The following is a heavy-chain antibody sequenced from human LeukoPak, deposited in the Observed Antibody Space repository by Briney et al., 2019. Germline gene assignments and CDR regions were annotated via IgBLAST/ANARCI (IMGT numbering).Heavy chain of an antibody. J-gene: IGHJ4*02. CDR2: MNRNSGNT. Sequence: ASVKVSCKASGYTFTSYDINWVRQATGQGLEWMGWMNRNSGNTGYAQKFQGRVTITRNTSISTAYMELSSLRSEDTAVYYCARGLQYHKDFDCWGQGTLVTVSS. CDR3: ARGLQYHKDFDC. V-gene: IGHV1-8*03. D-gene: IGHD2-15*01. CDR1: GYTFTSYD.